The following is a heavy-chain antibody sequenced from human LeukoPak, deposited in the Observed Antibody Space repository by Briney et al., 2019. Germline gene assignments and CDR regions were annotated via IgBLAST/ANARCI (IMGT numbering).Heavy chain of an antibody. J-gene: IGHJ5*02. CDR3: ARGTYYYDSTGYLFDP. CDR1: GGSISSGGYH. V-gene: IGHV4-30-4*01. Sequence: SETLSLTCTVSGGSISSGGYHWRWIRQHPGKGLEWIGYIYYSGGTYYNPSLKSRVTISVDTSKNQFSLKLSSVTAADTAVYYCARGTYYYDSTGYLFDPWGQGTLVTVSS. CDR2: IYYSGGT. D-gene: IGHD3-22*01.